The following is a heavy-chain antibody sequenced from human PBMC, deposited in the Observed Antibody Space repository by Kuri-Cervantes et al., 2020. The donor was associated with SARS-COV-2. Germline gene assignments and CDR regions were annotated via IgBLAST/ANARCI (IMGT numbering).Heavy chain of an antibody. CDR3: ARDHYYDSSGYSPPNYYYYGMDV. CDR1: GFTFSSYW. Sequence: GESLKISCAASGFTFSSYWMHWVRQAPGKGLEWVAVISYDGSNKYYADSVKGRFTISGDNSKNTLYLQMNSLRAEDTAVYYCARDHYYDSSGYSPPNYYYYGMDVWGQGTTVTDSS. J-gene: IGHJ6*02. CDR2: ISYDGSNK. D-gene: IGHD3-22*01. V-gene: IGHV3-30-3*01.